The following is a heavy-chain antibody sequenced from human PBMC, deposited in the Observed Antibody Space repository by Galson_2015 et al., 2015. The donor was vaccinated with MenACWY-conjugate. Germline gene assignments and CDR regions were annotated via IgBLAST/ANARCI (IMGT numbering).Heavy chain of an antibody. CDR1: GFTFNSYW. Sequence: SLRLSCAVSGFTFNSYWVHWVRQAPGKELIWVSRISPDGSATYYADSLKGRFTISRDNAKNTLFLQMNSLRVEDTAIYYCTRGLSPSYCYFDPWGQGTLVTVSS. D-gene: IGHD2-15*01. CDR3: TRGLSPSYCYFDP. V-gene: IGHV3-74*01. J-gene: IGHJ5*02. CDR2: ISPDGSAT.